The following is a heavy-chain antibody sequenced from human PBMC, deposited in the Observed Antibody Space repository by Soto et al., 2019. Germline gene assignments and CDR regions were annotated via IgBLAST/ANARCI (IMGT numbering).Heavy chain of an antibody. J-gene: IGHJ6*03. D-gene: IGHD3-3*01. V-gene: IGHV1-8*01. CDR1: GYTFNSYD. Sequence: ASVKVSSKASGYTFNSYDINCVRQATGQGLEWMGWMNPNSGNTGYAQKFQGRVTMTRNTSISTAYMELSSLRSEDTAVYYCARDYDFWSGYANYYYYYMDVWGKGTTVTVSS. CDR3: ARDYDFWSGYANYYYYYMDV. CDR2: MNPNSGNT.